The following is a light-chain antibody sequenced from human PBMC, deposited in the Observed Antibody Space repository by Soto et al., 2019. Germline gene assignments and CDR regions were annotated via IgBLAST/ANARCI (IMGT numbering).Light chain of an antibody. V-gene: IGKV3-11*01. CDR3: QQRHMWPIT. Sequence: EVLLTQSPVTLSLSPGERATLSCRASQSFRGLLAWYQQKPGQAPRLLIYDAYNRATGIPPRFSGSGSGTDSTLTISSLEPEDSAVYYCQQRHMWPITFGQGTRLEIK. J-gene: IGKJ5*01. CDR1: QSFRGL. CDR2: DAY.